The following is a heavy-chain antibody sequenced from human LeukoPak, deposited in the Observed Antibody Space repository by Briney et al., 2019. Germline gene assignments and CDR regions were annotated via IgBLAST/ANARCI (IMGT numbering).Heavy chain of an antibody. CDR1: GGSISSYY. D-gene: IGHD1-26*01. Sequence: SETLSLTCTVSGGSISSYYWSWIRQPPGKGLVWIGYIYYSGSTNYNPSLKSRVTISVDTSKNQFSLKLSSVTAADTAVYYCARVGVGKGSYSWDAFDIWGQGTMVTVSS. J-gene: IGHJ3*02. CDR2: IYYSGST. CDR3: ARVGVGKGSYSWDAFDI. V-gene: IGHV4-59*01.